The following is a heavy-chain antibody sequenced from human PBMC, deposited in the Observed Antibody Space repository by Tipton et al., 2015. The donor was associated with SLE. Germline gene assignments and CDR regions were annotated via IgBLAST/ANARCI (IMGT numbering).Heavy chain of an antibody. CDR1: GNDISRGTY. CDR3: ARLPDYFDH. CDR2: IYYSGNT. Sequence: GLVKPSETLSLTCDVSGNDISRGTYWAWIRQPPGKGLEWIGSIYYSGNTNYNPSLKSRVIISVDTSKNQFSLKLSSVTAADTAVYYCARLPDYFDHWGQGALVTVSS. J-gene: IGHJ4*02. V-gene: IGHV4-39*01.